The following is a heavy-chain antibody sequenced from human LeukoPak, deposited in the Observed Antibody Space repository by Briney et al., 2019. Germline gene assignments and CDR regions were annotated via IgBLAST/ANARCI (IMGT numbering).Heavy chain of an antibody. V-gene: IGHV3-23*01. D-gene: IGHD3-3*01. CDR1: GFTLSSCA. CDR3: VPRKEWSCYMDV. Sequence: PGGSLRLSCAASGFTLSSCAMSWVRQGPGKGLEWVSAISVSGNTYHADSVKGRFTISRDSYKNTLYLQMNSLRAEDAAVYYCVPRKEWSCYMDVWGKGTTVTVSS. J-gene: IGHJ6*03. CDR2: ISVSGNT.